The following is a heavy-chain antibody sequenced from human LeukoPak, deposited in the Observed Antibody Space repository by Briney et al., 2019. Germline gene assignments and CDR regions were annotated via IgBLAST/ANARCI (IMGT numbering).Heavy chain of an antibody. D-gene: IGHD3-3*01. CDR3: AKGNGNYDFWSGHYRAYYYYGMDV. J-gene: IGHJ6*02. CDR1: GFTFDDYA. Sequence: PGRSLRLSCAASGFTFDDYAMHWVRQAPGKGLEWVSGISWNSGSIGYADSVKGRFTISRDNAKNSLYLQMNSLRAEDTALYYCAKGNGNYDFWSGHYRAYYYYGMDVWGQGTTVTVSS. CDR2: ISWNSGSI. V-gene: IGHV3-9*01.